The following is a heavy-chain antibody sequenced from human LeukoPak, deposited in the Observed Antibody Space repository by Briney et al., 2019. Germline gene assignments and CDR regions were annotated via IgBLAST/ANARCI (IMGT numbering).Heavy chain of an antibody. CDR3: ARNGYSGYDWDY. D-gene: IGHD5-12*01. CDR2: ISGSGGST. CDR1: GFTFSSYA. Sequence: GASLRLSCAASGFTFSSYAMSWVRQAPGKGLEWVSAISGSGGSTYYADSVKGRFTISRDNSKNTLYLQMNSLRAEDTAVYYCARNGYSGYDWDYWGQGTLVTVSS. J-gene: IGHJ4*02. V-gene: IGHV3-23*01.